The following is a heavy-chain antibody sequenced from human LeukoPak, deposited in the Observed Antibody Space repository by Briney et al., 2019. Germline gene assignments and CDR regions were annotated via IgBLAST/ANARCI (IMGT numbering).Heavy chain of an antibody. D-gene: IGHD3-22*01. V-gene: IGHV3-48*02. J-gene: IGHJ3*02. CDR1: GFTFSSYS. CDR2: IGSSSSTI. CDR3: ARDGGYYYFGENAFDI. Sequence: GGSLRLSCAASGFTFSSYSMNWVRQAPGKGLEWVSYIGSSSSTIYYADSVKGRFTISRDNAKNSLYLQMNSLRDEDTAVYYCARDGGYYYFGENAFDIWGQGTMVTVSS.